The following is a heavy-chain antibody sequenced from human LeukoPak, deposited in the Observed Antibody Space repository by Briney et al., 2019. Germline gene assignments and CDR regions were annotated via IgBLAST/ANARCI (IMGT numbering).Heavy chain of an antibody. D-gene: IGHD3-10*01. CDR2: INHSGST. Sequence: SETLSLTCAVYGGSFSGYDWSWIRQPPGKGLEWIGEINHSGSTNYNPSLKSRVTISVDTSKNQFSLKLSSVTAADTAVYYCARARAGYFDYWGQGTLVTVSS. V-gene: IGHV4-34*01. CDR1: GGSFSGYD. J-gene: IGHJ4*02. CDR3: ARARAGYFDY.